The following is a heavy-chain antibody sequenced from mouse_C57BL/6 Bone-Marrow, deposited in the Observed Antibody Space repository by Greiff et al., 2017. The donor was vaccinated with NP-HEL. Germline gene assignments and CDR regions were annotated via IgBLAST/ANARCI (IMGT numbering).Heavy chain of an antibody. CDR2: ILPGSGST. J-gene: IGHJ3*01. D-gene: IGHD2-1*01. V-gene: IGHV1-9*01. Sequence: VVEPGASVKLSCKATGYTFTGYWIEWVKQRPGHGLEWIGEILPGSGSTNYNEKFKGKATFTADTSSNTAYMQLSSLTTEDSAIYYCARSSDLLWSAWFAYWGQGTLVTVSA. CDR1: GYTFTGYW. CDR3: ARSSDLLWSAWFAY.